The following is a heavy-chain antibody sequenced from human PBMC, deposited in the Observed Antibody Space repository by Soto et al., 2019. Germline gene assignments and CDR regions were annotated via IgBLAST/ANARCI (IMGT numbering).Heavy chain of an antibody. J-gene: IGHJ3*02. CDR2: IYYSGST. D-gene: IGHD6-13*01. V-gene: IGHV4-31*03. CDR3: ARRVAAGPNDAFDI. Sequence: QVQLQESGPGLVKPSQTLSLTCTVSGGSISSGGYYWSWIRQHPGKGLEWIGYIYYSGSTYYNPSLKSRVTISVDTSKNQFSLKLSSVTAADTAVYYCARRVAAGPNDAFDIWGQGTMVTVSS. CDR1: GGSISSGGYY.